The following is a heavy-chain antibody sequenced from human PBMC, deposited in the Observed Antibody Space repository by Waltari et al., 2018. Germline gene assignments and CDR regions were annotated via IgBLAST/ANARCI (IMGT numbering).Heavy chain of an antibody. CDR1: GESIGNRPLY. Sequence: QLQLQESGPGLVKSSETLSLTCTASGESIGNRPLYWGWIRQSPGKGLEWIGSIYYSGSAYYNSSLKSRVTLSVDTSTNQFFLKVTSVTAADTAVYYCAAIAAQGVNWGQGTLVSVSS. CDR3: AAIAAQGVN. D-gene: IGHD6-6*01. CDR2: IYYSGSA. V-gene: IGHV4-39*01. J-gene: IGHJ1*01.